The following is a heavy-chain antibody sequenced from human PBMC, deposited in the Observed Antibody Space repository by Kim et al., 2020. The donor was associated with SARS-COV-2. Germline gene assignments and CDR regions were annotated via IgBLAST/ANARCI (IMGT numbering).Heavy chain of an antibody. Sequence: ASVKVSCKASGYTFTSYAMNWVRQAPGQGLEWMGWINTNTGNPTYAQGFTGRFVFSLDTSVSTAYLQISSLKAEDTAVYYCARDHIVGAHVTNWFDPWGQGTLVTVSS. CDR1: GYTFTSYA. V-gene: IGHV7-4-1*02. CDR3: ARDHIVGAHVTNWFDP. CDR2: INTNTGNP. D-gene: IGHD1-26*01. J-gene: IGHJ5*02.